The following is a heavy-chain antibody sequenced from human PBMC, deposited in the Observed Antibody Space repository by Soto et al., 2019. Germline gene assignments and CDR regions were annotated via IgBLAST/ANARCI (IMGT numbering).Heavy chain of an antibody. Sequence: QVQLVQSGAEVKKPGSSVKVSCKASGGTFSSYAISWVRQAPGQGLEWMGGIIPIFGTANYAQKFQGRVTITADEPTSTAYREVSSLRSEDTAVYYCARAPRTDIVVVVAATPNYYYYGMDVWGQGTTVTVSS. CDR2: IIPIFGTA. V-gene: IGHV1-69*01. D-gene: IGHD2-15*01. J-gene: IGHJ6*02. CDR1: GGTFSSYA. CDR3: ARAPRTDIVVVVAATPNYYYYGMDV.